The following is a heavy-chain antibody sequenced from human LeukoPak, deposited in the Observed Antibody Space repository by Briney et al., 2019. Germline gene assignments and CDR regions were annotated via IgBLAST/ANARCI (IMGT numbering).Heavy chain of an antibody. CDR3: AREGARATMAN. Sequence: SQTLSVTCAISGDTVSNKNAAWNWIRQSPSRGLEWLGRTYYRSKWYNDYAVSMKGRIDINPDTSKNQFSLRLNPVTPEDTAVYFCAREGARATMANWGQGTLASASS. V-gene: IGHV6-1*01. CDR2: TYYRSKWYN. D-gene: IGHD5-12*01. CDR1: GDTVSNKNAA. J-gene: IGHJ4*02.